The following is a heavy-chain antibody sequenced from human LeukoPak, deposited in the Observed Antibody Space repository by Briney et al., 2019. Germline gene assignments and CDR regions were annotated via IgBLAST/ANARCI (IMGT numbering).Heavy chain of an antibody. Sequence: GGTLRLSCAASGFTFSSYGMSWVRQAPGKGLEWVSAISGSGGSTYYADSVKGRFTISRDNSKNTLYLQMNSLRAEDTAVYYCARELYYYDSSGYRPFDYWGQGTLVTVSS. CDR2: ISGSGGST. CDR3: ARELYYYDSSGYRPFDY. D-gene: IGHD3-22*01. J-gene: IGHJ4*02. V-gene: IGHV3-23*01. CDR1: GFTFSSYG.